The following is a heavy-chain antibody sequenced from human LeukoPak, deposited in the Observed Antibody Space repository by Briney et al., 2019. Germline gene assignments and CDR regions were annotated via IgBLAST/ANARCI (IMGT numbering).Heavy chain of an antibody. CDR2: IYYSGST. V-gene: IGHV4-39*01. CDR1: GGSISSSSYY. CDR3: ARLDYYDSSGYNWYFDL. Sequence: PSETLSLTCTVSGGSISSSSYYWGWIRQPPGKGLEWIGSIYYSGSTYYNPSLKSRVTISVDTSKNQFSLKLSSVTAADTAVYYCARLDYYDSSGYNWYFDLWGRGTLVTVSS. D-gene: IGHD3-22*01. J-gene: IGHJ2*01.